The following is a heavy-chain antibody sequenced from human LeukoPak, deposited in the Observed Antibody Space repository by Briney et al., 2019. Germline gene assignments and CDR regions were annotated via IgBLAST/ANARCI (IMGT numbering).Heavy chain of an antibody. CDR1: AGSISSAY. D-gene: IGHD6-25*01. Sequence: KPSESLSLTCPVHAGSISSAYCGWIRQHPGKGLEWISYIYYTGSPNSNPSLSSRVTISIDTAKNQLSLKLTSVTAADTAVYYCARRGRNSSGWQDYLWGQGTLVTVSS. CDR2: IYYTGSP. CDR3: ARRGRNSSGWQDYL. J-gene: IGHJ4*02. V-gene: IGHV4-59*01.